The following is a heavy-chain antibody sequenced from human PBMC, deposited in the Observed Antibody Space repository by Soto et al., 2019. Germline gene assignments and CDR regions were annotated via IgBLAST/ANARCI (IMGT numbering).Heavy chain of an antibody. Sequence: ASVKVSCKASGYTFTIYGISWVRQAPGQGLEWMGWMNPTSGNTGYAQKFQGRVTMTRNTSISTAHMELSSLRSEDTAVYYCARGITMVRGVIIPGFYYYGMDVWGQGTTVTVSS. J-gene: IGHJ6*02. V-gene: IGHV1-8*02. CDR3: ARGITMVRGVIIPGFYYYGMDV. CDR2: MNPTSGNT. D-gene: IGHD3-10*01. CDR1: GYTFTIYG.